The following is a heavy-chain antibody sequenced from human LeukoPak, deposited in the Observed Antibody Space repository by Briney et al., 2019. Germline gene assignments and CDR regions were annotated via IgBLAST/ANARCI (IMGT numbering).Heavy chain of an antibody. V-gene: IGHV3-33*08. CDR1: GFTFSSYW. CDR2: IRHDGSDI. J-gene: IGHJ5*02. CDR3: ARKFDP. Sequence: GGSLRLSCAASGFTFSSYWMTWVRQAPGKGLEWVAFIRHDGSDIYYADSVRGRFTISRDNSKNTLYLQMNSLRAEDTAVYYCARKFDPWGQGTLVTVSS.